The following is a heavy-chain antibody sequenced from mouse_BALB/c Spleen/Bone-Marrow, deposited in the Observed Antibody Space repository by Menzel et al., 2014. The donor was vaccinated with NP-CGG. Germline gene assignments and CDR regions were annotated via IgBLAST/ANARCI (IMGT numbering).Heavy chain of an antibody. D-gene: IGHD1-1*01. CDR3: AKDNINTIVDSDY. J-gene: IGHJ2*01. CDR1: GYTFTGYG. CDR2: ISPSSSYT. Sequence: QVQLQQSGAELVKPGASVKLSCKASGYTFTGYGMHWVKQSPAQGLEWIGLISPSSSYTNYNQKFKGKATLTVDKSSSTAYMKHSSIISEDSAVYYCAKDNINTIVDSDYWGQGTTLTVSS. V-gene: IGHV1-69*02.